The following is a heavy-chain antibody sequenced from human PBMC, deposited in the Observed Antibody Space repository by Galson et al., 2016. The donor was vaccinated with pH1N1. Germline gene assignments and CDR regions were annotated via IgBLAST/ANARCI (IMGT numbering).Heavy chain of an antibody. CDR3: ARDYYDSPYYGLDS. J-gene: IGHJ4*02. Sequence: SLRLSCAASGFAFGGSTIHWVRQVSGKGLEWLGRIRTKPKNYATDDAVPFQGRLTISRDDSRNTAFLEMNSLTIEDTAVYYCARDYYDSPYYGLDSWGQGTLVTVSS. CDR2: IRTKPKNYAT. D-gene: IGHD3-16*01. CDR1: GFAFGGST. V-gene: IGHV3-73*01.